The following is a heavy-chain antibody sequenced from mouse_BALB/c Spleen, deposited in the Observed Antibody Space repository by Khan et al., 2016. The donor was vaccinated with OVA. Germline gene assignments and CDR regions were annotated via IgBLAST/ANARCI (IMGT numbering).Heavy chain of an antibody. V-gene: IGHV9-4*02. CDR2: INTHSGVP. Sequence: QIQLVQSGPELKKPGETVRISCKASGYTFTTAGIQWVQKMPGKGLKWIGWINTHSGVPKYAEDFKGRFAFSLEISVNTAYLQITNLKNEATATYFCARGGAAYYRSDGDAMEYRGKGTSV. CDR3: ARGGAAYYRSDGDAMEY. CDR1: GYTFTTAG. J-gene: IGHJ4*01. D-gene: IGHD2-12*01.